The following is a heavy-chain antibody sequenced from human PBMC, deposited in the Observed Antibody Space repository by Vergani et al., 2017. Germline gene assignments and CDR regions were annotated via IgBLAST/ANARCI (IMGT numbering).Heavy chain of an antibody. D-gene: IGHD3-16*02. V-gene: IGHV4-61*02. CDR2: VMPSGMT. Sequence: QVQLQESGPGVVKPSQTLSLTCTVSVFSVSNSDYFWTWIRQPAGKGLEWIGRVMPSGMTNYNPSLESRVTMSVDTSKDHFSLRLDSVTVADTAVYYCARYRLGYLDVWGKGTTVIVSS. CDR3: ARYRLGYLDV. CDR1: VFSVSNSDYF. J-gene: IGHJ6*03.